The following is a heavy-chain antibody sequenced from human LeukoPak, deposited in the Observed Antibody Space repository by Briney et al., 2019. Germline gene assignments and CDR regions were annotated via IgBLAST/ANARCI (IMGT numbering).Heavy chain of an antibody. J-gene: IGHJ6*03. CDR3: ARTGYSSSSYYYYYMDV. Sequence: SETLSLTCTVSGGSISSYYWSWIRQPPGKGLEWIGYIYYSGSTNYNPSLKSRVTISVDTSKNQFSLKLSSVTAADTAVYYCARTGYSSSSYYYYYMDVWGKGTTVTVCS. CDR2: IYYSGST. CDR1: GGSISSYY. D-gene: IGHD6-13*01. V-gene: IGHV4-59*01.